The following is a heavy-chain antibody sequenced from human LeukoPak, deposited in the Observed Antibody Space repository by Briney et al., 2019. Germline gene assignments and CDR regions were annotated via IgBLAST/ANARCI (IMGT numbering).Heavy chain of an antibody. V-gene: IGHV3-7*03. D-gene: IGHD1-26*01. J-gene: IGHJ3*02. CDR2: INVDGTAE. CDR3: ARDPYRFACDI. Sequence: GGSLRLSCAASGFSFSTIYMSWVRQTPGQGLEWVANINVDGTAEYYVDSVKGRFTISRDNAKNSLYLQMNSLRAEDTAVYYCARDPYRFACDIWGQGTVVLVSS. CDR1: GFSFSTIY.